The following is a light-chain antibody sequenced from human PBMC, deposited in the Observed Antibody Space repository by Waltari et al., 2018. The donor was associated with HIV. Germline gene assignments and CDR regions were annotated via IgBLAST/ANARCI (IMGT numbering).Light chain of an antibody. Sequence: NFMLTQPHSVSESPGKTLTISCTRSSGDIARNYVQWYQQRPGSSPTTVIYVDYERPSGVPDRFSGSIDSSSNSASLTISGLKTDDEADYYCQSYDNGNWVLGGGTKLTVL. J-gene: IGLJ3*02. CDR2: VDY. V-gene: IGLV6-57*01. CDR3: QSYDNGNWV. CDR1: SGDIARNY.